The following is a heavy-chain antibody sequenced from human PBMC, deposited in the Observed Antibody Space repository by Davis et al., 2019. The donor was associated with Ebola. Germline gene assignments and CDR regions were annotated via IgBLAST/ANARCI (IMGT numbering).Heavy chain of an antibody. CDR1: GFIFSDFG. CDR2: ISYDGNVR. Sequence: GESLKISCEASGFIFSDFGMHWVRQAPGKGLEWVAVISYDGNVRYYADSVKGRFTISRDISKNTLSLQMNSLRAEDTAVYYCARGDGYNFWDYWGQGTLVTVSS. V-gene: IGHV3-30*03. D-gene: IGHD5-24*01. J-gene: IGHJ4*02. CDR3: ARGDGYNFWDY.